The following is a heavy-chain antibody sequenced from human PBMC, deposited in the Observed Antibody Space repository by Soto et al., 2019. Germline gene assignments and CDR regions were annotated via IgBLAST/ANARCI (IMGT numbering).Heavy chain of an antibody. V-gene: IGHV1-2*04. J-gene: IGHJ3*02. CDR1: GYTFTSFY. D-gene: IGHD1-1*01. Sequence: ASVKVSCKASGYTFTSFYVHWVRQAPGQGLEWMGLINPTRITPTYAQKFQGWVTMTRDTSISTAYMELSRLRSDDTAVYYCARVTRTGGPNDAFDIWGQGTMVTVS. CDR2: INPTRITP. CDR3: ARVTRTGGPNDAFDI.